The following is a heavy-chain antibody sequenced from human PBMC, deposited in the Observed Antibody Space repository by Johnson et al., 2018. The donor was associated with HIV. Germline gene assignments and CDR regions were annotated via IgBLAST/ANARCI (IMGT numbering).Heavy chain of an antibody. CDR2: ISWNSGSI. Sequence: VESGGGVVQPGGSLRLSCAASGFTFDDYAMHWVRQAPGKGLEWVSGISWNSGSIGYADSVKGRFTISRDNAKNSLYLQMNSLRAEDTALYYCAKDRHDYGDLDAFDIWGHVTMVTVSS. J-gene: IGHJ3*02. D-gene: IGHD4-17*01. V-gene: IGHV3-9*01. CDR1: GFTFDDYA. CDR3: AKDRHDYGDLDAFDI.